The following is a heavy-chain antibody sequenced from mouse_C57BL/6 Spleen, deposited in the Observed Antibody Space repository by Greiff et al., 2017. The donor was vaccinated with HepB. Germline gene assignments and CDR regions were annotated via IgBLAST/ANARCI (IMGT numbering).Heavy chain of an antibody. Sequence: VQLQQSGPELVKPGASVKIPCKASGYTFTDYNMDWVKQSHGKSLEWIGDINPNNGGTIYNQKFKGEATLTVDKSSSTAYMELRSLTSEDTAVYYCARTTVVADYFDYWGQGTTLTVSS. CDR2: INPNNGGT. CDR3: ARTTVVADYFDY. D-gene: IGHD1-1*01. J-gene: IGHJ2*01. CDR1: GYTFTDYN. V-gene: IGHV1-18*01.